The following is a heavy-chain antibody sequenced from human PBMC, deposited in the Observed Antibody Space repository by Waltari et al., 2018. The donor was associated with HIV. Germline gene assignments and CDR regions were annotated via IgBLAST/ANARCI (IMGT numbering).Heavy chain of an antibody. CDR3: VKDMFGEYDY. J-gene: IGHJ4*02. V-gene: IGHV3-74*01. CDR1: GFSVSRYW. D-gene: IGHD3-10*02. CDR2: INPDGNTI. Sequence: EVQLVRSGGGLVQPGGSRRLSCAASGFSVSRYWMHWVRQIPGQGLVWVSRINPDGNTINDADSVRGRFTIARDYAKNTLYLQMNSLRDEDTAMYYCVKDMFGEYDYWGQGTLVTVSS.